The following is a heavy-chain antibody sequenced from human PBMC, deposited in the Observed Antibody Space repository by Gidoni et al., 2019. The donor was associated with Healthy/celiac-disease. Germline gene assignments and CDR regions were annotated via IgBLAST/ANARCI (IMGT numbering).Heavy chain of an antibody. D-gene: IGHD5-18*01. CDR1: GFPFSSYS. V-gene: IGHV3-21*01. J-gene: IGHJ6*02. CDR2: ISSSSSYI. CDR3: ARENSYGSLYYYGMDV. Sequence: EVQLVESGGGLVKPGGSLRLSCAASGFPFSSYSMNWVRQAPGKGLEWVSSISSSSSYIYYADSVKGRFTISRDNAKNSLYLQMNSLRAEDTAVYYCARENSYGSLYYYGMDVWGQGTTVTVSS.